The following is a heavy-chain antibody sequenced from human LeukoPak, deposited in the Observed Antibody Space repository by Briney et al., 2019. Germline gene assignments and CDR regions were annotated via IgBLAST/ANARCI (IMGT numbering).Heavy chain of an antibody. D-gene: IGHD3-10*01. CDR1: GFTFDDYA. Sequence: GGSLRLSCAASGFTFDDYAMLWVRQAPGKGLEWVSGISWNSGSIGYADSVKGRFTISRDNAKNSLYLQMNSLRAEDTALYYCARGSPPHYGMDVWGQGTTVSVSS. J-gene: IGHJ6*02. CDR2: ISWNSGSI. CDR3: ARGSPPHYGMDV. V-gene: IGHV3-9*01.